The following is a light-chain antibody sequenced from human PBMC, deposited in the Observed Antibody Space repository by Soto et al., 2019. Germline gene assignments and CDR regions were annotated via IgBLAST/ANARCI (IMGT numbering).Light chain of an antibody. CDR2: LGS. CDR1: QNLLHSNGYNY. Sequence: EIVLTQSPLSLPVTPGEPASISCRSSQNLLHSNGYNYLHWYLQKPGQSPQLLIYLGSNRASGGPGRFSSSGSRTECTLTTNRVEAQDVGLYYCSLCLATSCTFGGWTQVEI. CDR3: SLCLATSCT. J-gene: IGKJ4*01. V-gene: IGKV2-28*01.